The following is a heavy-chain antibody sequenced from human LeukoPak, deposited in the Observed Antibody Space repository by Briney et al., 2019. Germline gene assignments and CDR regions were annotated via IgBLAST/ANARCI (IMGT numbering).Heavy chain of an antibody. CDR1: GGTFSSYA. V-gene: IGHV1-18*01. CDR2: ISAYNGNT. J-gene: IGHJ4*02. Sequence: ASVKVSCKASGGTFSSYAISWVRQAPGQGLEWMGWISAYNGNTNYAQKLQGRVTMTTDTSTSTAYMELRSLRSDDTAVYYCARGVKKGPERYYFDYWGQGTLVTVSS. CDR3: ARGVKKGPERYYFDY. D-gene: IGHD1-1*01.